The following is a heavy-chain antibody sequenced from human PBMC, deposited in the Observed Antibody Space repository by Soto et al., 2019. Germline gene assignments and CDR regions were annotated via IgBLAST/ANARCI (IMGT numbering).Heavy chain of an antibody. Sequence: EVQLVATGGGLIQPGGSLRLSCAASGFTVSSNYMSWVRQAPGKGLEWVSVIYSGGSTYYADSVKGRFTISRDNSKNTLYLQMNSLRAEDTAVYYCARDGSTDSSGYYAFDYWGQGTLVTVSS. D-gene: IGHD3-22*01. CDR2: IYSGGST. J-gene: IGHJ4*02. V-gene: IGHV3-53*02. CDR1: GFTVSSNY. CDR3: ARDGSTDSSGYYAFDY.